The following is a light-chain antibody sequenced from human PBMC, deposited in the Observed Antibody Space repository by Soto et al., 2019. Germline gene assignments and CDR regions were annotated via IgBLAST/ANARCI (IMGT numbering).Light chain of an antibody. CDR1: QNIRSY. J-gene: IGKJ2*01. V-gene: IGKV1-39*01. Sequence: DIQMTQSPSSLSASVGDRVTITCRTSQNIRSYLIWYQQKPCKAPKLLISAPSSLQSGVPARFSGSGSGTDFTLTINSLQPEDFAIYYCQQGYSTPPYTFGQGTKLEIK. CDR3: QQGYSTPPYT. CDR2: APS.